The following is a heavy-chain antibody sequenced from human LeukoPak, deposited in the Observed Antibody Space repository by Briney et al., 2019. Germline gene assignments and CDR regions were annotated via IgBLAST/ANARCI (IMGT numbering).Heavy chain of an antibody. CDR1: GFTFRDYY. D-gene: IGHD3-22*01. CDR2: ISSSGSTI. Sequence: GGSLRLSCAASGFTFRDYYMSWIRQAPGKGLEWVSYISSSGSTIYYADSVKGRFTISRDNAKNSLYLQMNSLRAEDTAVYYCARDTYYYDSGNYFDYWGQGTLVTVSS. CDR3: ARDTYYYDSGNYFDY. V-gene: IGHV3-11*01. J-gene: IGHJ4*02.